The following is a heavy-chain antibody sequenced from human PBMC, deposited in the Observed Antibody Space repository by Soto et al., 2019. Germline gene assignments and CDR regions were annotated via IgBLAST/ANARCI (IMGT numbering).Heavy chain of an antibody. J-gene: IGHJ4*02. D-gene: IGHD5-12*01. V-gene: IGHV3-23*01. CDR3: AKDPGKNIAPSRFDY. CDR1: GFTFSNYA. Sequence: PGGSLRLSCAASGFTFSNYAMNWVRQAPGKGLEWVSVISVSGGSTYYADSVKGRFTISRDNSKNTLYLQMNSLRAEDTAVYYCAKDPGKNIAPSRFDYWGQGTLVTVSS. CDR2: ISVSGGST.